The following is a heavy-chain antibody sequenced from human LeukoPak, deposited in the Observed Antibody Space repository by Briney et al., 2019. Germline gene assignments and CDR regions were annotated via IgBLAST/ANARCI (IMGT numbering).Heavy chain of an antibody. CDR1: GFTVNSYY. V-gene: IGHV3-53*05. CDR2: IFIGGST. CDR3: ARVMPATTYWYFDL. D-gene: IGHD4-17*01. Sequence: GGVLRISRAAPGFTVNSYYMTLVRPAPGKGLGGASVIFIGGSTSNEDSVKGRFAISRDSSRNTVYFQMDSLRVEDTAVYYCARVMPATTYWYFDLWGRGSLVTVSS. J-gene: IGHJ2*01.